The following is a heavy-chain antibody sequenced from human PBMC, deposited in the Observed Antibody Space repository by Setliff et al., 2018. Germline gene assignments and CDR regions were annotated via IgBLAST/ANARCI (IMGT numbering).Heavy chain of an antibody. V-gene: IGHV4-4*07. D-gene: IGHD6-19*01. Sequence: PSETLSLTCTVSGGSISSYYWSWIRQPAGKGLEWIGHIYIGGSANYNPSLKSRVTMSIDTSKNQFSLKLNSVTAADMAVYYCSSEQWLDPPGYYCMDVWAKGTTVTVSS. J-gene: IGHJ6*03. CDR2: IYIGGSA. CDR3: SSEQWLDPPGYYCMDV. CDR1: GGSISSYY.